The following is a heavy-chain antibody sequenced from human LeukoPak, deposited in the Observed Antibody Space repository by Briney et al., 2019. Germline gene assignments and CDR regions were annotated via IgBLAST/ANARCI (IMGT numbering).Heavy chain of an antibody. V-gene: IGHV4-59*08. J-gene: IGHJ5*02. CDR1: GGSISNYY. Sequence: SETLSLTCTVSGGSISNYYWSWIRQPPGKGLEWIGYIYYSGSTNYNPSLKSRVTISVDTSKNQFSLKLNSVTAADTAVYYCARHPVIWPQYPSWGQGTLVTVSS. CDR2: IYYSGST. D-gene: IGHD5-24*01. CDR3: ARHPVIWPQYPS.